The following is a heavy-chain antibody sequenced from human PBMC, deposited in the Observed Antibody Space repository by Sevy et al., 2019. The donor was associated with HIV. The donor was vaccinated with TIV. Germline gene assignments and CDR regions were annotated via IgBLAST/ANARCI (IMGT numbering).Heavy chain of an antibody. CDR1: GFTFSSYW. D-gene: IGHD3-16*01. J-gene: IGHJ3*02. CDR3: ARDPKLTEGAFDI. V-gene: IGHV3-7*01. CDR2: IKQDGSEK. Sequence: GGSLRLSCAASGFTFSSYWMSWVRQAPGKGLEWVANIKQDGSEKYYVDSVKGRFTISRDNAKNSLYLQMNSLRAEDTVVYYCARDPKLTEGAFDIWGQGTMVTVSS.